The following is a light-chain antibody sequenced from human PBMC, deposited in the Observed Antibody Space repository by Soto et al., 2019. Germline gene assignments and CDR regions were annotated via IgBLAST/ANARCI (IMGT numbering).Light chain of an antibody. CDR2: DAS. V-gene: IGKV3-11*01. CDR1: QSVSSY. CDR3: QQRSNWPPHT. J-gene: IGKJ4*01. Sequence: EIVLTQSPATLSLSPGERATLSCRASQSVSSYLAWYQQKPGQAPRLLIYDASNRATGIPARFSGSGSGTDFILTISSLEPEDFAVYYCQQRSNWPPHTFGGGTKVEIK.